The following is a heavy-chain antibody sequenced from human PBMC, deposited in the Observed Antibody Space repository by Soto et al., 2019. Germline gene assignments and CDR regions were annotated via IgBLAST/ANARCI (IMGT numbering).Heavy chain of an antibody. CDR3: ARWWSGSRQGFDP. V-gene: IGHV4-39*07. Sequence: PSETLSLTCSVSGASISSSDYYWGWIRQPPGQGLEWIGSIYGGSTYYNPSLKSRVTISVDTSKNQFSLKLSSVTAADTAVYYCARWWSGSRQGFDPWGQGTLVNVSS. CDR2: IYGGST. CDR1: GASISSSDYY. D-gene: IGHD3-3*01. J-gene: IGHJ5*02.